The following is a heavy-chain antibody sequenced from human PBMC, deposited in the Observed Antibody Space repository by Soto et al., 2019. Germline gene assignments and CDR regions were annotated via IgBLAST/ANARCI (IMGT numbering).Heavy chain of an antibody. CDR3: ARGPSGDKIDY. J-gene: IGHJ4*02. V-gene: IGHV4-30-4*01. Sequence: QVQLQESGPRLVSPSQTLSLTCTVSGGSISSAAYCWSWIRQSPDKGLEWIGHIYDGGTTYSSPSLKGRVTISADTSETQFSLKLSFVSAADTAVYYCARGPSGDKIDYWGQGIQVTVSS. CDR2: IYDGGTT. CDR1: GGSISSAAYC. D-gene: IGHD7-27*01.